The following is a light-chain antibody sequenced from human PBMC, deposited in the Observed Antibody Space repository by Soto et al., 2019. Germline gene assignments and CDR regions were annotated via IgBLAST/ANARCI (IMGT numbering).Light chain of an antibody. V-gene: IGKV3-15*01. CDR3: QQYNNWPPYT. CDR1: QSVSSN. Sequence: VLTQSPATLSVSPGERATLSCRASQSVSSNLAWYQQKPGQAPRLLIYGASTRATGIPARFSGSGSGTEFTLTISSLQSEDFAVYYCQQYNNWPPYTFGQGTKLEIK. J-gene: IGKJ2*01. CDR2: GAS.